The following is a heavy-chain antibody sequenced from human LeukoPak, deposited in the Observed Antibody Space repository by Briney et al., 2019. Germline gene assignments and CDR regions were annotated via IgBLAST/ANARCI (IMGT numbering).Heavy chain of an antibody. D-gene: IGHD3-10*01. CDR3: ARDGSSYMDV. CDR2: FDPEDGET. V-gene: IGHV1-24*01. CDR1: GYTLTELS. J-gene: IGHJ6*03. Sequence: ASVKVSCKVSGYTLTELSMHWVRQAPGKGLEWMGGFDPEDGETIYAQKLQGRVTMTTDTSTSTAYMELRSLRSDDTAVYYCARDGSSYMDVWGKGTTVTVSS.